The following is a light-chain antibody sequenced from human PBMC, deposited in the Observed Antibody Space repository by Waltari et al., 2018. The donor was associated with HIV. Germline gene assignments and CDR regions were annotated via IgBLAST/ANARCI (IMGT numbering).Light chain of an antibody. CDR2: RNN. CDR1: SSNIGSNY. J-gene: IGLJ3*02. V-gene: IGLV1-47*01. CDR3: AAWDDGLSGPV. Sequence: QSVLTQPPSASGTPGQRVTISCSGSSSNIGSNYVYWYQQLPGTAPKLLIYRNNQRPSGGPDRFSGSKSGTSASLAISGLRSEDEADYYCAAWDDGLSGPVFGGGTKLTVL.